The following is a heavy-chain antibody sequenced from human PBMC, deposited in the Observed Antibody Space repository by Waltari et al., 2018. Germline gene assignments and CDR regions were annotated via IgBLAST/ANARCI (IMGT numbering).Heavy chain of an antibody. CDR3: SVSLND. Sequence: EVFLVESGFNLVEPGGRLRHSCAASGFTFSNYWMDWVRQAPGKGLEGVANIKEDGSESHYVDSVKGRFTISRDNAQNLLSLQMDSLRAEDTAVYYCSVSLNDWGQGTLVTVSS. CDR1: GFTFSNYW. V-gene: IGHV3-7*01. J-gene: IGHJ4*02. CDR2: IKEDGSES.